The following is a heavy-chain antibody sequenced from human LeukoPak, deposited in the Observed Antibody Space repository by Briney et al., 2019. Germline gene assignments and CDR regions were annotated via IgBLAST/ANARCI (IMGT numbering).Heavy chain of an antibody. J-gene: IGHJ4*02. V-gene: IGHV3-30*04. CDR3: ARDFRAAGNPPPLFDY. Sequence: GGSLRLSCAASGFTFSSYAMHWVRQAPGKGLEWVAVISYDGSNKYYADSVKDRFTISRDNSKNTLYLQMNSLRAEDTAVYYCARDFRAAGNPPPLFDYWGQGTLVTVSS. CDR1: GFTFSSYA. D-gene: IGHD6-19*01. CDR2: ISYDGSNK.